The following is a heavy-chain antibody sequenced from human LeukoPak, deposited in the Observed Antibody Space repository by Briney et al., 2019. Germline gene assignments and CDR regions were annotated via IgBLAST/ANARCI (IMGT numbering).Heavy chain of an antibody. CDR3: AKGTNYYGSGSYLSY. J-gene: IGHJ4*02. V-gene: IGHV3-23*01. D-gene: IGHD3-10*01. CDR1: GFTFSSYG. Sequence: GGTLRLSCAASGFTFSSYGMSWVRQAPGKGLEWVSAISGSGGSTYYADSVKGQFTISRDNSKNTLYLQMNSLRAEDTAVYYCAKGTNYYGSGSYLSYWGQGTLVTVSS. CDR2: ISGSGGST.